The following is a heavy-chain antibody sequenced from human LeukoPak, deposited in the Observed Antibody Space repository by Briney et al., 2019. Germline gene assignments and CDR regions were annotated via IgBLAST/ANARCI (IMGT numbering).Heavy chain of an antibody. CDR2: IPSGGTYE. Sequence: GGSLRLSCAASGFTFSNYAMHWVRQAPGKGLEWVSLIPSGGTYEYYADSVKGRFTISRDNSKNTLYLQLNSLRAEDTAVYYCARDSTYYYDSGSSGPHYFDNWGQGTLVTVSS. J-gene: IGHJ4*02. D-gene: IGHD3-10*01. CDR1: GFTFSNYA. V-gene: IGHV3-30*01. CDR3: ARDSTYYYDSGSSGPHYFDN.